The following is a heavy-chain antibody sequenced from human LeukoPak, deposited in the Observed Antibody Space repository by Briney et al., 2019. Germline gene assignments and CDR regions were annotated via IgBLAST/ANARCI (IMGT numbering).Heavy chain of an antibody. CDR3: ATDYCTTTRCYPNYFDY. Sequence: SETLSLTCTVSGASVSSSNYYWSWIRQPPGKGLEWVGSIYYSGSTNYNPSLKSRLTISVDTSKNQFSLKLSSVTAADTAVYYCATDYCTTTRCYPNYFDYWGQGTLVTVSS. V-gene: IGHV4-61*01. J-gene: IGHJ4*02. CDR2: IYYSGST. D-gene: IGHD2-2*01. CDR1: GASVSSSNYY.